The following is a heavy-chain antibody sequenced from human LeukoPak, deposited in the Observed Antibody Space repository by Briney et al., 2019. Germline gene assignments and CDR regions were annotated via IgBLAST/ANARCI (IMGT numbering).Heavy chain of an antibody. Sequence: SVKVSCKASGGTFSIYAISWVRQAPGQGLEWMGGIIPIFGTANYAQKFQGRVTITADESTSTAYMELSSLRSEDTAVYYCAREGVVVVPAARHNWFDPWGQGTLVTVSS. CDR1: GGTFSIYA. CDR2: IIPIFGTA. V-gene: IGHV1-69*01. D-gene: IGHD2-2*01. CDR3: AREGVVVVPAARHNWFDP. J-gene: IGHJ5*02.